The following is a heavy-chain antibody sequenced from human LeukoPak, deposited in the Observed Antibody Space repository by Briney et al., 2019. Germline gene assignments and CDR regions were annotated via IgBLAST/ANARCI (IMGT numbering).Heavy chain of an antibody. CDR1: GFTFSSYA. J-gene: IGHJ4*02. D-gene: IGHD6-19*01. Sequence: GGSLRLSCAASGFTFSSYAMSWVRQAPEKGLEWVSAISGSGGSTYYADSVKGRFTISRDNSKNTLYLQMNSLRAEDTAVYYCAKDPAGSSGWFDYWGQGTLVTVSS. CDR3: AKDPAGSSGWFDY. V-gene: IGHV3-23*01. CDR2: ISGSGGST.